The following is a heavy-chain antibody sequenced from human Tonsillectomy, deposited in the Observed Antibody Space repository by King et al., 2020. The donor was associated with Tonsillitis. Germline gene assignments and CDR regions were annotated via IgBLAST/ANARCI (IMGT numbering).Heavy chain of an antibody. J-gene: IGHJ4*02. CDR2: IKQDGSER. V-gene: IGHV3-7*03. Sequence: VQLVESGGGLVQPGGSLRLSCAASGFTFSNYWMSWVRQAPGKGLEWVANIKQDGSERYYVDSVKGRFTISRDNAKNSLYLQMNSLRAVDTAVYYCARELRGCSLLNYWGQGTLVTVSS. D-gene: IGHD6-19*01. CDR1: GFTFSNYW. CDR3: ARELRGCSLLNY.